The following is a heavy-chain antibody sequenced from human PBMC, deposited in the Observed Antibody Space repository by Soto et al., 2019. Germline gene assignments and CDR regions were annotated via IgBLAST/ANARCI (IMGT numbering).Heavy chain of an antibody. CDR1: GYSISGSY. CDR3: ARSVAVPGAHIDY. V-gene: IGHV4-59*01. J-gene: IGHJ4*02. Sequence: SETLSLTCFVSGYSISGSYWSWIRQSPGKGLEWLGYVYYTGSTNYSPSLRSRVSISVDTSKNQFSLRLSSVAAADTAVYFCARSVAVPGAHIDYWGQGTQVTVSS. CDR2: VYYTGST. D-gene: IGHD6-19*01.